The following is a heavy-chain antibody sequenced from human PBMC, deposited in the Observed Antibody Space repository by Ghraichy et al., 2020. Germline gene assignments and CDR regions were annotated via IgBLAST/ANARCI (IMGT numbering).Heavy chain of an antibody. V-gene: IGHV1-18*01. CDR3: ARNDSSGPFDI. D-gene: IGHD3-22*01. CDR2: ISGYNDDA. J-gene: IGHJ3*02. Sequence: ASVKVSCKASGYTFTSYGITWVRQAPGQGLEWMGWISGYNDDANYAQNLQGRVTLTTDTSTSTAYMELRSLRSDDTAMYYCARNDSSGPFDIWVQGTMVTVSS. CDR1: GYTFTSYG.